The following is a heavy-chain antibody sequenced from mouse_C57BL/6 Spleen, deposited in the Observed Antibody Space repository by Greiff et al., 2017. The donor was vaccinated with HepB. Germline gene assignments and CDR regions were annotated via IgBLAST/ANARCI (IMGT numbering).Heavy chain of an antibody. CDR1: GYTFTSYG. CDR3: ARSDYDPGTGYYAMDY. D-gene: IGHD2-4*01. J-gene: IGHJ4*01. Sequence: VQLQQSGAELARPGASVKLSCKASGYTFTSYGISWVKQRTGQGLEWIGEIYPRSGNTYYNEKFKGKATLTADKSSSTAYMELRSLTSEDSAVYFCARSDYDPGTGYYAMDYWGQRTSVTVSS. V-gene: IGHV1-81*01. CDR2: IYPRSGNT.